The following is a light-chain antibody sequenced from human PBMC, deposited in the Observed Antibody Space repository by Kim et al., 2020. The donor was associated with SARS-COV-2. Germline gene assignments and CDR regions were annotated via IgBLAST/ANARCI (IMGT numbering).Light chain of an antibody. V-gene: IGLV2-14*01. CDR3: SSYTSTSTLV. J-gene: IGLJ1*01. CDR1: SSDVGGYNY. CDR2: EVS. Sequence: LTQPASVSGSPGQSITISCTGTSSDVGGYNYVSWYQQHPGKAPKLMIYEVSNRPSGVSNRFSGSKSGNTASLTISGLQAEDEADYYCSSYTSTSTLVFGTGTKVTVL.